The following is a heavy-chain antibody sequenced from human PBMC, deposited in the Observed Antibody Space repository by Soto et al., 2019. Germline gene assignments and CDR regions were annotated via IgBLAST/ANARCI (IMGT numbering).Heavy chain of an antibody. D-gene: IGHD5-18*01. CDR1: GYILTGYS. CDR2: IDPNSGAT. V-gene: IGHV1-2*02. Sequence: QVYLVQSGAEVRRPGASVKVSCTAFGYILTGYSLHWVRQAPGQGLEWLGWIDPNSGATNSAKKFHGRVSMTRDTSISAAYLELSSLRSDDTAIYYCARGYGSSPNMELRFGMDVWGQGTTISVSS. CDR3: ARGYGSSPNMELRFGMDV. J-gene: IGHJ6*02.